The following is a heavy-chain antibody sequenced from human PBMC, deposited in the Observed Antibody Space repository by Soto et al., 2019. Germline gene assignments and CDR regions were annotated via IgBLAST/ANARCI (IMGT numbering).Heavy chain of an antibody. CDR1: GFIFSNYV. CDR3: AKRPRALLTFDF. Sequence: GGSLRLSCAASGFIFSNYVMSWVRQAPGKGLEWVSSISDSGGTSYYADSVKGRFTISRDNSKNTLYLQMNSLRAEDTAIYYLAKRPRALLTFDFWGQGTLVTVSS. CDR2: ISDSGGTS. J-gene: IGHJ4*02. D-gene: IGHD1-26*01. V-gene: IGHV3-23*01.